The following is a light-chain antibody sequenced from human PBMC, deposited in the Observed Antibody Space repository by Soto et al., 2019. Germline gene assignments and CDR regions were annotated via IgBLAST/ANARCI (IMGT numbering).Light chain of an antibody. CDR1: QGISSY. V-gene: IGKV1-9*01. CDR2: AAS. J-gene: IGKJ2*01. Sequence: DIQLTQSPLFLSASVGDRVTITCRASQGISSYLAWYQQKPGKAPKLLIYAASTLQSGVPSRFSGSGSGTGFTLTIGSLQPEDFATYYCQQFNSYPYTFGQGTELEIK. CDR3: QQFNSYPYT.